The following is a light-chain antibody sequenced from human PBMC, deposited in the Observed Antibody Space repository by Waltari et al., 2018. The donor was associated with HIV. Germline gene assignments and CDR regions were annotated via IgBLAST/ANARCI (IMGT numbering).Light chain of an antibody. J-gene: IGLJ2*01. CDR3: GTWDSNLSPLV. V-gene: IGLV1-51*01. Sequence: QSVLTHPPSVSAAPGQKVTLSCPGSSSTIGHTDVSWYQQIPGPAPGRVIYDTNDRPSGIPDRFSCSKSGTSATLGITGHQTGDEADYYCGTWDSNLSPLVFGGGTKLTVL. CDR2: DTN. CDR1: SSTIGHTD.